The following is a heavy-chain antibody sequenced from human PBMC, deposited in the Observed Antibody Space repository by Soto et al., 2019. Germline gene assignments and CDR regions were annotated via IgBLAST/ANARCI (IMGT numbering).Heavy chain of an antibody. CDR2: IIPILGIA. CDR3: CSAADFDY. J-gene: IGHJ4*02. Sequence: QVQLVQSGAEVKKPGSSVKVSCKASGGTFSSYTISWVRQAPGQGLEWMGRIIPILGIANYAQKFQGRVTITADKSTSTAYMELSSLRSEDRAVYYCCSAADFDYWGQGTLVTVSS. D-gene: IGHD6-13*01. V-gene: IGHV1-69*02. CDR1: GGTFSSYT.